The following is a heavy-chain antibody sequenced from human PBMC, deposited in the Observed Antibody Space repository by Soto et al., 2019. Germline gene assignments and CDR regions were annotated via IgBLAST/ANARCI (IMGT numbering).Heavy chain of an antibody. D-gene: IGHD6-6*01. CDR1: GFTVSSNY. J-gene: IGHJ6*03. CDR3: ARVYSSSWGLSSYYMDV. CDR2: IYSGGST. Sequence: GGSLRLSCAAPGFTVSSNYMSWVRQAPGKGLEWVSVIYSGGSTYYADSVKGRFTISRHNSKNTLYLQMNSLRAEDTAVYYCARVYSSSWGLSSYYMDVWGKGTTVTVSS. V-gene: IGHV3-53*04.